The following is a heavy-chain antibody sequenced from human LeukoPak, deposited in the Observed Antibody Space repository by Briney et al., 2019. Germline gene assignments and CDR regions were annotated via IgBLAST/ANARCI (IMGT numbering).Heavy chain of an antibody. Sequence: ASVKVSCKASGYTLTGYYMHWVRQAPGQGLEWMGWINPNSGGTNYAQKFQGRVTMTRDTSISTAYMELSRLRSDDTAVYYCARVGGATPGKFDYWGQGTLVTVSS. CDR1: GYTLTGYY. J-gene: IGHJ4*02. CDR2: INPNSGGT. V-gene: IGHV1-2*02. D-gene: IGHD1-26*01. CDR3: ARVGGATPGKFDY.